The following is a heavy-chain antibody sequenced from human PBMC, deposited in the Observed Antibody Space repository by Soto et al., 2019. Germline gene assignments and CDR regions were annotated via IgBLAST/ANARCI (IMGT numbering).Heavy chain of an antibody. Sequence: PAESLSLSCAVSGFSVSSDAMHWVRQPPGKGLEWVGVILYDGSNKYYAHSVKGRVTISRDNSKNTLYLQLNSLRAEDTAVYYCAKTSYYCRHGSYYAGMDVWGQGTTVTVSS. V-gene: IGHV3-30*18. CDR2: ILYDGSNK. CDR3: AKTSYYCRHGSYYAGMDV. J-gene: IGHJ6*02. D-gene: IGHD3-10*01. CDR1: GFSVSSDA.